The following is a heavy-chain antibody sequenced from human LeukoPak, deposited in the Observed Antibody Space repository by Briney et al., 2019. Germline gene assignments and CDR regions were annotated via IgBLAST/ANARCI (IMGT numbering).Heavy chain of an antibody. CDR1: GFTFNTYA. J-gene: IGHJ3*02. CDR2: VSKDGNTK. V-gene: IGHV3-30*04. CDR3: ARGIQPPKYYGSGSDTFDI. Sequence: GGSLRLSCVASGFTFNTYAIHWVRQAPGKGLGWVAVVSKDGNTKYYADSVKGRFTISRDNSKNTVYLQMNSLRTEDTSVYYCARGIQPPKYYGSGSDTFDIWGQGTMVTVSS. D-gene: IGHD3-10*01.